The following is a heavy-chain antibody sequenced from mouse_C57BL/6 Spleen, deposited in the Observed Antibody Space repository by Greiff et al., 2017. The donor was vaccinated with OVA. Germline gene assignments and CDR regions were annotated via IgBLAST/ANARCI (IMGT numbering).Heavy chain of an antibody. V-gene: IGHV1-50*01. CDR3: ARSPSYDYGSSFSMDY. Sequence: QVQLQQPGAELVKPGASVKLSCKASGYTFTSYWMQWVKQRPGQGLEWIGEIDPSDSYTNYNQKFKGKATLTVDTSSSTAYMQLSSLTSEDSAVYYCARSPSYDYGSSFSMDYWGQGTSVTVSS. J-gene: IGHJ4*01. D-gene: IGHD1-1*01. CDR2: IDPSDSYT. CDR1: GYTFTSYW.